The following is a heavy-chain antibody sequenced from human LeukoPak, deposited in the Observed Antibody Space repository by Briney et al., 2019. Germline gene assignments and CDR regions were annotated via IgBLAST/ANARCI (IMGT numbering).Heavy chain of an antibody. D-gene: IGHD3-10*01. CDR1: GFTLSNYE. J-gene: IGHJ4*02. CDR3: ARDFYYGSGRFDY. Sequence: QSGGSLRLSCAAAGFTLSNYEMDWVRQAPGKGLEWVSYISSSGNTIYYADSVRGRFTISRDNAKNSLYLQMDSLRAEDTAIYYCARDFYYGSGRFDYWGQGTLVSVSS. V-gene: IGHV3-48*03. CDR2: ISSSGNTI.